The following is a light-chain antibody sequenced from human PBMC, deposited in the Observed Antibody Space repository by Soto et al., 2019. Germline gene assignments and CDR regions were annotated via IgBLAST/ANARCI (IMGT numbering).Light chain of an antibody. V-gene: IGKV3-20*01. Sequence: EVVLTHSPGTLALSPCERAALSLSASQSVSSSYLAWYQQKPGQAPRLLIYGASSRATGIPDRFSGSGSGTDFTLTISRLEPEDFAVYYCQQYGSSPRTFGQGTKVDIK. J-gene: IGKJ1*01. CDR2: GAS. CDR3: QQYGSSPRT. CDR1: QSVSSSY.